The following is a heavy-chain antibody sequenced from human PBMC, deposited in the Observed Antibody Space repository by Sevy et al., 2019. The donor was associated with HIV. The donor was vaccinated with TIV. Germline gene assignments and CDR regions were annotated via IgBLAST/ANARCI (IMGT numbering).Heavy chain of an antibody. V-gene: IGHV1-24*01. CDR3: ATGLPGEYVDCSSCYSDYFAY. CDR2: FDPEDGET. J-gene: IGHJ4*02. CDR1: GYTLIEFS. D-gene: IGHD2-15*01. Sequence: ASVKVSFKVSGYTLIEFSMHWVRQAPGKGLEWMGGFDPEDGETIYAQRFQGRVTMTEDTSTDTAYMELSSLRSEDTAVYYCATGLPGEYVDCSSCYSDYFAYWGQGTLVTVSS.